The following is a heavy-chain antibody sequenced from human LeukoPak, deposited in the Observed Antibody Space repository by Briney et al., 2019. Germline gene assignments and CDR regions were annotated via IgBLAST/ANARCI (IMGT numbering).Heavy chain of an antibody. Sequence: SETLSLTCTVSGGSISSYFWGWIRQPPGKGLEWIGYIYYSGSTNYNPSLKSRVTISVDTSKNQFSLKLSSVTAADTAVYYCARDQGPPLGAFDIWGQGTMVTVSS. CDR1: GGSISSYF. J-gene: IGHJ3*02. CDR2: IYYSGST. V-gene: IGHV4-59*12. CDR3: ARDQGPPLGAFDI.